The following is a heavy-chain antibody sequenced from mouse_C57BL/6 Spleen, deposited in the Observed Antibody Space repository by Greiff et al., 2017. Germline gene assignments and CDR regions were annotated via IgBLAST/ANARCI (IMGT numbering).Heavy chain of an antibody. CDR1: GFTFSSYG. D-gene: IGHD3-2*02. V-gene: IGHV5-6*01. Sequence: EVKVVESGGDLVKPGGSLKLSCAASGFTFSSYGMSWVRQTPDKRLEWVATISSGGSYTYYPDSVKGRFTISRDNAKNTLYLHMSSLKSEDTAMYYCARHRDSSGWPDDWGQGTTLTVSS. CDR3: ARHRDSSGWPDD. J-gene: IGHJ2*01. CDR2: ISSGGSYT.